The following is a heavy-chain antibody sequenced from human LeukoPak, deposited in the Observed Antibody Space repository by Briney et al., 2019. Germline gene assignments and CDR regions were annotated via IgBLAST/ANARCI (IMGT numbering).Heavy chain of an antibody. CDR1: GFALYKYN. V-gene: IGHV1-2*06. CDR2: NNPNSGDS. D-gene: IGHD2-8*01. J-gene: IGHJ6*03. CDR3: ARSARHCNNGVCFTDYYIDL. Sequence: ASVKVSCKASGFALYKYNIVWVRQAPGQGLEWMGRNNPNSGDSNYSQKFQGRVTMTRDTSISTAYMEMSRLTFDDTAVYYCARSARHCNNGVCFTDYYIDLWGKGTTVIVSS.